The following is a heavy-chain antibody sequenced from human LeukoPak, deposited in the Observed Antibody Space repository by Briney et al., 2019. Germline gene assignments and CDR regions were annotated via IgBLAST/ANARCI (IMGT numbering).Heavy chain of an antibody. Sequence: SETLSLTCTVSGGSISSYYWSWIRQPPGKGLEWIGYIYYSGSTNYNPSLKSRVTISVDTSKNQFSLKLSSVTAADTAVYYCARHGRGGYPVSYFDYWGQGTLVTVSS. D-gene: IGHD5-24*01. V-gene: IGHV4-59*08. CDR3: ARHGRGGYPVSYFDY. J-gene: IGHJ4*02. CDR1: GGSISSYY. CDR2: IYYSGST.